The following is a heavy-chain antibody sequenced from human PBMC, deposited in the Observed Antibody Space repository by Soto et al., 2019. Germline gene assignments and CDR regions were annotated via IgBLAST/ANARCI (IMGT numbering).Heavy chain of an antibody. Sequence: PSETLSLTCNVSGGSISTSRSYWAWIRQPPGKGLEWHANILYSGSTYYNPSLASRVTVSVETSKNNFSLKLSSVIAADTAVYYFARGQRGGIFGVVHDAFDIWGQGTMVTVSS. J-gene: IGHJ3*02. CDR1: GGSISTSRSY. D-gene: IGHD3-3*01. CDR2: ILYSGST. CDR3: ARGQRGGIFGVVHDAFDI. V-gene: IGHV4-39*07.